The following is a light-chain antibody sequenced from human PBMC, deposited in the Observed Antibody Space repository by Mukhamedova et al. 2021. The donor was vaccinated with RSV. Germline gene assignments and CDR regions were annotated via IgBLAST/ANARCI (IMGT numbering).Light chain of an antibody. V-gene: IGKV1-39*01. J-gene: IGKJ1*01. CDR3: QQTQTTPRT. Sequence: WYQRRVHGKAPILLIHSAASLHSGVPVRFSGILSGTDFTLTISSLQPEDFAVYFCQQTQTTPRTFGQGPKVAIK. CDR2: SAA.